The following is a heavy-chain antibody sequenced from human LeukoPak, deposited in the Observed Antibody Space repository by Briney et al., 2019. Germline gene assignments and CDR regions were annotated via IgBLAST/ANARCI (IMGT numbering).Heavy chain of an antibody. Sequence: ASVKVSCKASGYAFTGYYMHWVRQAPGQGLEWMGWINPNSGGTNYAQKFQGRVTMTRDTSISTAYLELSRLRSDDTAVYYCARDDCCSSTSCYQGRRGNWFDPWGQGTLVTVSS. CDR3: ARDDCCSSTSCYQGRRGNWFDP. D-gene: IGHD2-2*01. CDR1: GYAFTGYY. J-gene: IGHJ5*02. CDR2: INPNSGGT. V-gene: IGHV1-2*02.